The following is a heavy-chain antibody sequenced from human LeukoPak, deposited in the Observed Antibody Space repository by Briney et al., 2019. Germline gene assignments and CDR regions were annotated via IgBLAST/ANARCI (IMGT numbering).Heavy chain of an antibody. CDR3: ARDGGDCSSTSCYLHHYYYYMDV. D-gene: IGHD2-2*01. V-gene: IGHV3-30*04. J-gene: IGHJ6*03. CDR1: GFTFSSYA. CDR2: ISYDGSNK. Sequence: PGRSLRLSCAASGFTFSSYAMHWVRQAPGKGLERVAVISYDGSNKYYADSVKGRFTISRDNSKNTLYLQMNSLRAEDTAVYYCARDGGDCSSTSCYLHHYYYYMDVWGKGTTVTVSS.